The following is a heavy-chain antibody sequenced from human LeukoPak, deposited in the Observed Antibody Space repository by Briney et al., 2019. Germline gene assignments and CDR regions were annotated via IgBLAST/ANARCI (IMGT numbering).Heavy chain of an antibody. CDR2: IYYSGST. V-gene: IGHV4-59*08. J-gene: IGHJ5*02. Sequence: SETLSLTCTVSGGSISSYYWSWIRQPPGKRLEWIGYIYYSGSTNYNPSLKSRVTISVDTSKNQFSLKLSSVTAADTAVYYCARHQCSSGGPWLDPWGQGTLVTVSS. CDR1: GGSISSYY. CDR3: ARHQCSSGGPWLDP. D-gene: IGHD6-19*01.